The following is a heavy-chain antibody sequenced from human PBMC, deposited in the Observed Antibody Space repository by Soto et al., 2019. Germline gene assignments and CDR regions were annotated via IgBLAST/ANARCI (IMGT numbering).Heavy chain of an antibody. V-gene: IGHV4-4*07. CDR3: VRDGTKTLRDWFDP. CDR1: GASISGFY. CDR2: IYATGTT. J-gene: IGHJ5*02. Sequence: SETLSLTCTVSGASISGFYWSWIRKSAGKGLEWIGRIYATGTTDYNPSLKSRVMMSVDTSKKQFSLKLRSVTAADTAAYYCVRDGTKTLRDWFDPWGQGISVTVS. D-gene: IGHD1-1*01.